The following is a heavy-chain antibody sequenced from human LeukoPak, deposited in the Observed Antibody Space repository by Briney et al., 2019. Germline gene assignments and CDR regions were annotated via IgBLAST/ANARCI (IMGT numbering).Heavy chain of an antibody. V-gene: IGHV4-39*07. D-gene: IGHD5-12*01. J-gene: IGHJ4*02. CDR1: GASFSSSPYY. Sequence: SETLSLTCSVSGASFSSSPYYWGWIRQPPGKGLEWIGSFYYGGTTYYNPSLKSRITMSVDTSENQFSLKLSSVTAADTAVYYCARFTYGGYSLDSWGQGTLVVVSS. CDR2: FYYGGTT. CDR3: ARFTYGGYSLDS.